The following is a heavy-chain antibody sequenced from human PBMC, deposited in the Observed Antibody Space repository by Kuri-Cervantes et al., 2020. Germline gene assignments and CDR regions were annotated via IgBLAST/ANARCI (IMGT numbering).Heavy chain of an antibody. D-gene: IGHD3-22*01. J-gene: IGHJ5*02. CDR1: GFTFSGYA. Sequence: GGSLRLSCVASGFTFSGYAMTWVRQAPGKGLEWVSGISGSGASRYYADSVKGRFTISRDNSKNTLYLQMNSLRAEDTAVYYCAKDPDYYDSSGDWFDPWGQGTLVTVSS. CDR2: ISGSGASR. V-gene: IGHV3-23*01. CDR3: AKDPDYYDSSGDWFDP.